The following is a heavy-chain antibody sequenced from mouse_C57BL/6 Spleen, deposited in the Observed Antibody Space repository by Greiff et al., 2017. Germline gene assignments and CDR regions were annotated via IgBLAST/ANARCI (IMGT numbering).Heavy chain of an antibody. Sequence: QVQLQQSGAELVKPGASVKISCKASGYAFSSYWMNWVKQRPGKGLVWIGQFYPGDGDTNYNGKFKGNAPLTADTSSSPAYMQLSSLTSEDSAVYCCARGGFTTALFEVWGTGTTVTVSA. CDR2: FYPGDGDT. CDR3: ARGGFTTALFEV. J-gene: IGHJ1*03. CDR1: GYAFSSYW. D-gene: IGHD1-2*01. V-gene: IGHV1-80*01.